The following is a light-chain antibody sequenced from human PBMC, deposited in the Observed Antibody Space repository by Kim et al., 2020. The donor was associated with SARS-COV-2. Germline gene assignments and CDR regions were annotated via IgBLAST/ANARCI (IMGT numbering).Light chain of an antibody. CDR2: KLS. J-gene: IGKJ3*01. V-gene: IGKV2-30*01. CDR1: QSLVYSDGNIY. Sequence: PSSISCRFTQSLVYSDGNIYLNWFHQRPVLAPRRLIYKLSNRDSGVPARYSASGSGTDFTLQISRVEAEDVGVYYCMHGTHWPFTFGPGTKVDIK. CDR3: MHGTHWPFT.